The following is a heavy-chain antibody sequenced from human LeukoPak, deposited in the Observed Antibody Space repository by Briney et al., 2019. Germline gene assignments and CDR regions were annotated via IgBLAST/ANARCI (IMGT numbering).Heavy chain of an antibody. CDR3: ATIGGTNMGDLDY. Sequence: ASVKVSCKASGYTFTGYYMHWARQAPGQGLEWMGWINPNSGGTNYAQKFQGRVTMTRDTSISTAYMELSRLRSDDTAVYYCATIGGTNMGDLDYWGQGTLVTVSS. CDR1: GYTFTGYY. V-gene: IGHV1-2*02. J-gene: IGHJ4*02. CDR2: INPNSGGT. D-gene: IGHD2-21*02.